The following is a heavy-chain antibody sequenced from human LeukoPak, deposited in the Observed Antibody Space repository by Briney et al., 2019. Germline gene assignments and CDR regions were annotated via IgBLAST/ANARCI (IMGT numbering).Heavy chain of an antibody. D-gene: IGHD6-13*01. J-gene: IGHJ5*02. CDR2: INHSGST. CDR1: GGSFSGYY. Sequence: SETLSLTCAVYGGSFSGYYWSWIRQPPGKGLEWIEEINHSGSTNYNPSLKSRVTISVDTSKNQFSLKLSSVTAADTAVYYCARRYSSSSFNWFDPWGQGTLVTVSS. V-gene: IGHV4-34*01. CDR3: ARRYSSSSFNWFDP.